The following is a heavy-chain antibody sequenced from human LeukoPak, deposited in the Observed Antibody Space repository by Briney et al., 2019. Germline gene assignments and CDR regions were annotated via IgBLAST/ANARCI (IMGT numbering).Heavy chain of an antibody. CDR1: GFTFSDYY. CDR3: ARDYYDSSGYYAHLDY. D-gene: IGHD3-22*01. V-gene: IGHV3-11*01. J-gene: IGHJ4*02. Sequence: GGSLRLSCAASGFTFSDYYMSCIRQAPGKGLEWVSYISSSGSTIYYADSVKGRFTISRDNAKNSLYLQMNSLRAEDTAVYYCARDYYDSSGYYAHLDYWGQGTLVTVSS. CDR2: ISSSGSTI.